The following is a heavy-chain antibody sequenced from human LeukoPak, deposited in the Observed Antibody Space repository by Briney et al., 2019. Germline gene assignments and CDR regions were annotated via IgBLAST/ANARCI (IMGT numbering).Heavy chain of an antibody. CDR1: GYTFTGYY. V-gene: IGHV1-2*02. D-gene: IGHD1-14*01. CDR2: INPNSGGT. J-gene: IGHJ4*02. CDR3: ASTTSSSPLDY. Sequence: GPAVKVSCKASGYTFTGYYMHWVRQAPGQGLEWMGWINPNSGGTNYAQTFQGRVTMTRDTSISTAYMELSRLRSDDTAVYYCASTTSSSPLDYWGQGTLVTVSS.